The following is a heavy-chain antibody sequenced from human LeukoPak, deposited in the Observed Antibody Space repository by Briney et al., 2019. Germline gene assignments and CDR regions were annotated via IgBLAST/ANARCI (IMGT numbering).Heavy chain of an antibody. CDR2: IYSGGGT. V-gene: IGHV3-53*01. D-gene: IGHD5-18*01. Sequence: PGGSLRLACAAYGFTVSSNYMSWVRHAPGKGLEWVSVIYSGGGTYYADSVKGRFTISRDNSKNTLYLQMNSLRAEDTAVYYCAKVAAMVTFDYWGQGTLVTVSS. CDR1: GFTVSSNY. CDR3: AKVAAMVTFDY. J-gene: IGHJ4*02.